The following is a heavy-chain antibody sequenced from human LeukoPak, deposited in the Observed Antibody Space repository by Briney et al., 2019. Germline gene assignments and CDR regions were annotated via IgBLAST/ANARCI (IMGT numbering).Heavy chain of an antibody. J-gene: IGHJ4*02. D-gene: IGHD1-26*01. V-gene: IGHV3-23*01. CDR3: AKDLRGERHFAN. CDR1: GFTFSNYA. Sequence: GSLRLSCAASGFTFSNYALSWVRQAPGKGLEWVSAISGSGGSTYYADSVKGRFTISRDNSKNSLYLQMNSLRAEDTAVYYCAKDLRGERHFANWGQETLVPVS. CDR2: ISGSGGST.